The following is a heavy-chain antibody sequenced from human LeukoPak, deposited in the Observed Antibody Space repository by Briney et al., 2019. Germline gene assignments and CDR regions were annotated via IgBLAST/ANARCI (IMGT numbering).Heavy chain of an antibody. D-gene: IGHD2-21*01. V-gene: IGHV4-59*01. CDR1: GGSISSYY. J-gene: IGHJ3*02. CDR3: ARETELFPAGAFDI. Sequence: SETLSLTCTVSGGSISSYYWSWIRQPPGKGLEWIGYIHYSGNTNYNPSLKSRVTISLDTSKNQFSLRVTSVTAADTGAYYCARETELFPAGAFDIWGQGTMVTVSP. CDR2: IHYSGNT.